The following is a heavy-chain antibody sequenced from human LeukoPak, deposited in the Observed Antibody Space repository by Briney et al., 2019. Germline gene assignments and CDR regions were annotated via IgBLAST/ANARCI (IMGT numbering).Heavy chain of an antibody. Sequence: GGSLRLSCAASRFTFSSYAMTWVRQAPGKGLEWVSGISGSGFNTYYADSVKGRFTISRDNSKNTLYLQMNSLRAEDTAVYYCARDQGLYDFWSGYYNGAIDYWGQGTLVTVSS. J-gene: IGHJ4*02. D-gene: IGHD3-3*01. CDR1: RFTFSSYA. V-gene: IGHV3-23*01. CDR3: ARDQGLYDFWSGYYNGAIDY. CDR2: ISGSGFNT.